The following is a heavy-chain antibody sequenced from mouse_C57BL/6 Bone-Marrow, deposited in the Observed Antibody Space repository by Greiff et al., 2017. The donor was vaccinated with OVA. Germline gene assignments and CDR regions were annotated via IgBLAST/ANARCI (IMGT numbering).Heavy chain of an antibody. CDR3: ANPIYDGYYGWYFDV. V-gene: IGHV1-72*01. J-gene: IGHJ1*03. D-gene: IGHD2-3*01. CDR1: GYTFTSYW. Sequence: VQLQQPGAELVKPGASVKLSCKASGYTFTSYWMHWVKQRPGRGLEWIGRIDPNSGGTKYNEKFKSKATLTVDKPSSTAYMQLSSLTSEDSAVYYCANPIYDGYYGWYFDVWGTGTTVTVSS. CDR2: IDPNSGGT.